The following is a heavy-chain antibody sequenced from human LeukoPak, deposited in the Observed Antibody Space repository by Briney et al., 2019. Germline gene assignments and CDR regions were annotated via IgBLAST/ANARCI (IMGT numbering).Heavy chain of an antibody. Sequence: SETLSLTCTVFGGSISSYYWSWIRQPPGKGLEWIGNIYYSGSTYYNPSLKSRVTISVDTSKNQFSLKLSSLTAADTAVYYCARGTSMLRGVRDDAFDIWGQGTMVTVSS. CDR3: ARGTSMLRGVRDDAFDI. V-gene: IGHV4-59*01. CDR2: IYYSGST. J-gene: IGHJ3*02. CDR1: GGSISSYY. D-gene: IGHD3-10*01.